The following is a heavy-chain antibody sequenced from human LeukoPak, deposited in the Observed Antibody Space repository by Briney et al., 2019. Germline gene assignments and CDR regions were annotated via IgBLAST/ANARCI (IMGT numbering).Heavy chain of an antibody. CDR3: AKFLTPVGRGVYDIFPADFDY. Sequence: PGGSLRLSCAASGFTFSDYYMSWIRQAPGKGLEWVSYISSSGSTIYYADSVKGRFTISRDNAKNSVYLQMNSLRAEDTAVYYCAKFLTPVGRGVYDIFPADFDYWGRGTLVTVSS. D-gene: IGHD3-9*01. CDR2: ISSSGSTI. CDR1: GFTFSDYY. J-gene: IGHJ4*02. V-gene: IGHV3-11*04.